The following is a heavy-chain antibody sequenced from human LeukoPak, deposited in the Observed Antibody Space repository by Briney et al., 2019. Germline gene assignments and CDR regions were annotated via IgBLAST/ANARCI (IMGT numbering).Heavy chain of an antibody. D-gene: IGHD3-22*01. CDR2: ISYSGST. J-gene: IGHJ4*02. CDR1: GASTSSYY. V-gene: IGHV4-59*01. CDR3: ARSDLYSGSYYGVLYFNY. Sequence: SETLSLTCIVSGASTSSYYWSWIRQPPGGGLEWIAYISYSGSTDYNPSLKSRVTISTDTSNNRFSLRLSSVTAADTAVYYCARSDLYSGSYYGVLYFNYWGQGTPVTVSS.